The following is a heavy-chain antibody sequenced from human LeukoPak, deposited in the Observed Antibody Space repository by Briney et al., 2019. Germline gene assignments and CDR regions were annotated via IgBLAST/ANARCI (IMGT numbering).Heavy chain of an antibody. V-gene: IGHV3-7*01. D-gene: IGHD2-15*01. CDR1: GFTFSHFW. CDR2: IKKTGSET. CDR3: AREDGYCSGGNCYSYFDS. Sequence: GGSLRLSCAASGFTFSHFWMSWVRQAPGKGLEWVAYIKKTGSETYYVDSVKGRFTITRDNTRNSLFLQMYSLRAEDTAVYFCAREDGYCSGGNCYSYFDSWGQGALVTVSS. J-gene: IGHJ4*02.